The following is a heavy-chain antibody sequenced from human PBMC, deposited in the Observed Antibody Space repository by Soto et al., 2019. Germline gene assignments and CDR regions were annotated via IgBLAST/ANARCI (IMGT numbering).Heavy chain of an antibody. V-gene: IGHV1-46*01. CDR2: INPSGGST. J-gene: IGHJ4*02. Sequence: ASVKVSCKASGYTFINYYIHWVRQAPGQGLEWMGIINPSGGSTSYAQKFQGRVTMTRDTSTSTVYMELSSLRSEDTAVYYCARDSSPYYYDSSGYFSKWGQGTLVTVSS. CDR1: GYTFINYY. CDR3: ARDSSPYYYDSSGYFSK. D-gene: IGHD3-22*01.